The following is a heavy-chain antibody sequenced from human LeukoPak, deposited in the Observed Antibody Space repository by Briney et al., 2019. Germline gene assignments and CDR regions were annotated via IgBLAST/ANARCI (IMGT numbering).Heavy chain of an antibody. CDR3: ARGYSYGDNWFDP. Sequence: SETLSLTCAVYGGSFSGYYWSWIRQPPGKGLEWIGYIFHSGSTYYNPSLKSRVTISVDRSKNQFSLKLSSVTAADTAVYYCARGYSYGDNWFDPWGQGTLVTVSS. D-gene: IGHD5-18*01. CDR1: GGSFSGYY. J-gene: IGHJ5*02. V-gene: IGHV4-34*01. CDR2: IFHSGST.